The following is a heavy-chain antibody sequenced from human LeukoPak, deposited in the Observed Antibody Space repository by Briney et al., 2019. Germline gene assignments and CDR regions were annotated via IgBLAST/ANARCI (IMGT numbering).Heavy chain of an antibody. CDR1: GGSFSGYY. CDR2: INHSGST. J-gene: IGHJ4*02. D-gene: IGHD5-18*01. V-gene: IGHV4-34*01. Sequence: SETLSLTCAVYGGSFSGYYWSWIRQPPGKGLEWIGEINHSGSTNYNPSLKSRVTISVDTSKNQFSLKLSSVTAADTAVYYCARGSTWIQLWLRSYYFDYWGQGTLVTVPS. CDR3: ARGSTWIQLWLRSYYFDY.